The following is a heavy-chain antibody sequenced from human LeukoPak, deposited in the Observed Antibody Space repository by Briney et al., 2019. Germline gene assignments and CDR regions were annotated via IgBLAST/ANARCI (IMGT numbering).Heavy chain of an antibody. Sequence: ASVKVSCKVSGYTLSELSMHWVRQAPGKGLEWMGGFDPEDGETIYAQKFQGRVTMTEDTSTDTAYMELSSLRSEDTAVYYCARGDTTVTIGDYWGQGTLVTVSS. CDR3: ARGDTTVTIGDY. CDR1: GYTLSELS. CDR2: FDPEDGET. J-gene: IGHJ4*02. V-gene: IGHV1-24*01. D-gene: IGHD4-17*01.